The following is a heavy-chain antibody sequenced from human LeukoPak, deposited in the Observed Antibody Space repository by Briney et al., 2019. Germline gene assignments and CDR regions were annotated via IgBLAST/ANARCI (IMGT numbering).Heavy chain of an antibody. CDR1: GGSISSGDYY. CDR3: ARGPKGYYDFWSGYVEGYYFDY. Sequence: PSETLSLTCTVSGGSISSGDYYWRWLRQPPGTGLEWIGYIYYSGSTYYNPSLKSRVTISVDTSKNQFSLKLSSVTAADTAVYYCARGPKGYYDFWSGYVEGYYFDYWGQGTLVTVSS. D-gene: IGHD3-3*01. V-gene: IGHV4-30-4*08. CDR2: IYYSGST. J-gene: IGHJ4*02.